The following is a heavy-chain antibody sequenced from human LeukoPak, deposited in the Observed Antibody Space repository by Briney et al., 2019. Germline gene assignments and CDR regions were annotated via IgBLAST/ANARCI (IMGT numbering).Heavy chain of an antibody. V-gene: IGHV4-59*12. D-gene: IGHD6-13*01. CDR1: GGSISSYY. CDR3: ASLVNSSSGYLHPEYSST. CDR2: IYYSGST. Sequence: SETLSLTCTDSGGSISSYYWSWIRQPPGKGLEWIGYIYYSGSTNYNPSLKSRVTISVDTSKNQFSLKLSSVTAADTAVYYCASLVNSSSGYLHPEYSSTGARAPWSPSPQ. J-gene: IGHJ1*01.